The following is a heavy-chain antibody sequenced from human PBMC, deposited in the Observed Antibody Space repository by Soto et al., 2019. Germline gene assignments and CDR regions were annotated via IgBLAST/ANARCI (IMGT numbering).Heavy chain of an antibody. CDR1: GGSISSYY. CDR2: IYYSGST. D-gene: IGHD2-15*01. CDR3: ARDSSPTLVVAAQSNWFDP. Sequence: SETLSLTFTASGGSISSYYWSWIRQPPGKGLEWIGYIYYSGSTKYNPSLKSRGTISVDTSKNQFSLKLSSVTAADTAVYYCARDSSPTLVVAAQSNWFDPWGQGTLVTVS. J-gene: IGHJ5*02. V-gene: IGHV4-59*01.